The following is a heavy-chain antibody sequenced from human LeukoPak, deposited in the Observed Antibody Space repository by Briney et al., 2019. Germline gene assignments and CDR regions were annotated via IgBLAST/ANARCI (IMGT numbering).Heavy chain of an antibody. CDR1: GITFSSYT. Sequence: PGGSLRLSCAASGITFSSYTMNWVRQTPGKGLEWVSSISTSSNYIHYADSVEGRFTISRDNAKKSLYLDMNSLRAEDTAVYYCATGPLNTLFEFWGQGILVTVSS. V-gene: IGHV3-21*01. D-gene: IGHD2/OR15-2a*01. CDR2: ISTSSNYI. CDR3: ATGPLNTLFEF. J-gene: IGHJ4*02.